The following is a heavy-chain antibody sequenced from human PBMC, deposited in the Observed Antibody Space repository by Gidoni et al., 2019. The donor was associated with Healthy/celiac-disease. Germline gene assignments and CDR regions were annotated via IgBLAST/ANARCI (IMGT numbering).Heavy chain of an antibody. V-gene: IGHV3-23*01. CDR2: VRGSGGST. D-gene: IGHD3-22*01. J-gene: IGHJ4*02. CDR3: DLSGYYDSSGYYLDY. Sequence: EVQLLESGGGLVQPGGSLRLSGAASGFPSRSYAMSWVRQAPGKGLEWVSGVRGSGGSTYYADFVKGRCTISRDNFKNTLYLQMNCLRAEDPAVYYCDLSGYYDSSGYYLDYWGQGTLVTVSS. CDR1: GFPSRSYA.